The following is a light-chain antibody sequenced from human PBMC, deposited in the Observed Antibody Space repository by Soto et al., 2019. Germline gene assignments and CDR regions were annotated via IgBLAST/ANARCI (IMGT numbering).Light chain of an antibody. J-gene: IGKJ2*01. Sequence: DIPMTQSPSSLSASVGDRVTITCRASQSISSYLNWYQQKPGKAPKLLIDAASSLQSGVPSRFSGSGSGTDFTLAISSLQPEDFATYYCQQSYSTPTTLGQGTKLEIK. CDR1: QSISSY. V-gene: IGKV1-39*01. CDR2: AAS. CDR3: QQSYSTPTT.